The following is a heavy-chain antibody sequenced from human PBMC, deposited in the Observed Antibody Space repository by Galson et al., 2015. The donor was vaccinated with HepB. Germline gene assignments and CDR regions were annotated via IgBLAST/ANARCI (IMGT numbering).Heavy chain of an antibody. CDR1: GYTFTSYA. Sequence: SVKVSCKASGYTFTSYAMNWVRQAPGQGLEWMGWINTNTGNPTYAQGFTGRFVFSLDTSVSTAYLQISSLKAEDTAVYYCARELLGSSSWYLYYYGMDVWGQGTTVTVSS. V-gene: IGHV7-4-1*02. CDR3: ARELLGSSSWYLYYYGMDV. J-gene: IGHJ6*02. D-gene: IGHD6-13*01. CDR2: INTNTGNP.